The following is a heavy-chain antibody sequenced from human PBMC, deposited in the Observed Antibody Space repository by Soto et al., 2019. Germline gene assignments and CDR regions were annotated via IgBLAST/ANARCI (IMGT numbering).Heavy chain of an antibody. Sequence: QVQLVESGGGVVQPGRSLRLSCAASGFTFSSYGMHWVRQAPGKGLEWVAVISYDGSNKYYADSVKGRFTISRDNSKNTLYLQMNSLRAEDTAVYYCAKLGWYGASYFDYWGQGTLVTVSS. D-gene: IGHD6-19*01. CDR2: ISYDGSNK. V-gene: IGHV3-30*18. CDR3: AKLGWYGASYFDY. CDR1: GFTFSSYG. J-gene: IGHJ4*02.